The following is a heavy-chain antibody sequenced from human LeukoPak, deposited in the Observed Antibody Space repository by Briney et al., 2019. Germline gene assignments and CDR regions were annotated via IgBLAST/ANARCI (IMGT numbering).Heavy chain of an antibody. CDR1: GYTFTGYY. Sequence: ASVKVSCKASGYTFTGYYMHWVRQAPGQGLEWMGRINPNSGGTNYAQKFQDRVTMTRDTSISTAYMELSRLRSDDTAVYYCARDLGGGITMIVVDWGQGTMVTVSS. CDR3: ARDLGGGITMIVVD. J-gene: IGHJ3*01. V-gene: IGHV1-2*06. D-gene: IGHD3-22*01. CDR2: INPNSGGT.